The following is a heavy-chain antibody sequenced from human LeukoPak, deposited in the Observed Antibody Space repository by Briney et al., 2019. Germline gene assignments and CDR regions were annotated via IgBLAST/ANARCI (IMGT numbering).Heavy chain of an antibody. J-gene: IGHJ3*02. V-gene: IGHV3-21*01. Sequence: GRSLRLSCAASGFTLSSYSMNWVRQAPGKGLEWVSSISSSSSYIYYADSVKGRFTISRDNAKNSLYLQINSLRAEDTAVYYCARAQWGYYDSSGYPYAFDIWGQGTMVTVSS. D-gene: IGHD3-22*01. CDR2: ISSSSSYI. CDR1: GFTLSSYS. CDR3: ARAQWGYYDSSGYPYAFDI.